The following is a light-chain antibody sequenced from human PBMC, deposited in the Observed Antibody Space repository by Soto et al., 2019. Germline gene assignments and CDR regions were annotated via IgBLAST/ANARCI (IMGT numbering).Light chain of an antibody. Sequence: DLQMTQSPSSLSASVGVRVTITCQASQDVRKYLSWYQQNERKAPKLLIYDASNLETGVPSRCSGSGSVTDFTFTISRLKHEYIATYYCQQRQKLPHTVGPGTKLDIQ. V-gene: IGKV1-33*01. CDR1: QDVRKY. CDR3: QQRQKLPHT. CDR2: DAS. J-gene: IGKJ3*01.